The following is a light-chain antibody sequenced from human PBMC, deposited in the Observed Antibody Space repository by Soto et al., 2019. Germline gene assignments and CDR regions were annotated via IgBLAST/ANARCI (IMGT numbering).Light chain of an antibody. V-gene: IGKV3-20*01. J-gene: IGKJ1*01. CDR3: QQYGSSFWT. CDR1: QSVSSY. CDR2: GAS. Sequence: EIVLTQSLGTLSLSPGERATLSCRASQSVSSYLAWYQQKPGQAPRLLIYGASSRATDIPDRFSGSGSGTDFTLTISTLEPEDFAVYYCQQYGSSFWTFGQGTKVEIK.